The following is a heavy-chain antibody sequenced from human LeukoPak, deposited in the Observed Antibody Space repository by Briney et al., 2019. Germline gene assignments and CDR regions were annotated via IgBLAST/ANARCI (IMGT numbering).Heavy chain of an antibody. D-gene: IGHD4-17*01. Sequence: PSETLSLTCTVSGASISTYYWSWIRQHPGKGLEWIGYIYYSGSTYYNPSLKSRVTISVDTSKNQFSLKLSSVTAADTAVYYCARDLGANYGDYDLFYWGQGTLVTVSS. CDR2: IYYSGST. CDR3: ARDLGANYGDYDLFY. CDR1: GASISTYY. V-gene: IGHV4-59*06. J-gene: IGHJ4*02.